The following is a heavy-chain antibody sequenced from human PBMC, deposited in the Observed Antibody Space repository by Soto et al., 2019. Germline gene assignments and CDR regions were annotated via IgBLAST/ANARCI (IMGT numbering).Heavy chain of an antibody. J-gene: IGHJ6*02. CDR3: ARTGLEMATISDYYYYGMDV. Sequence: PGGSLRLSCAASGFTFSNAWMSWVRQAPGRGLEWMGGIIPIFGTANYAQKFQGRVTITADESTSAAYMELSSLRSEDTAVYYCARTGLEMATISDYYYYGMDVWGQGTTVTVSS. CDR2: IIPIFGTA. CDR1: GFTFSNAW. V-gene: IGHV1-69*01. D-gene: IGHD5-12*01.